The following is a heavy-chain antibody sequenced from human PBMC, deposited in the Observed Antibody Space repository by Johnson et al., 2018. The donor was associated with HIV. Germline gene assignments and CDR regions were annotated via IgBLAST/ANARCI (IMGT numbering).Heavy chain of an antibody. CDR1: GFNFDDYG. Sequence: VQLVESGGGVIRPGGSLRVSCVASGFNFDDYGMSWVRQAPGKGLEWVSVIYSGGSTYYADSVKGRFTISRDNSKNTLYLEMNSLRAEDTAGYYCASSHPAAAGIPRWAFYIGGQGTMGTVSS. CDR3: ASSHPAAAGIPRWAFYI. J-gene: IGHJ3*02. V-gene: IGHV3-66*01. CDR2: IYSGGST. D-gene: IGHD6-13*01.